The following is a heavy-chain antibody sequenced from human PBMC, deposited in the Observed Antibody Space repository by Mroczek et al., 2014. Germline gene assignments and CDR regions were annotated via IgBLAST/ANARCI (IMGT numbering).Heavy chain of an antibody. Sequence: QVQLQQSGAGLLKPSETLSLTCAVSGGTFSNYFWTWIRQAPGKGLEWIGETSYSGASNYSPSLKSRVAISIDTTRKQFSLNMRSVTAADAGVYYYARGDEWEQQGLDYWGREPGHCLL. J-gene: IGHJ4*03. CDR2: TSYSGAS. D-gene: IGHD1-26*01. CDR3: ARGDEWEQQGLDY. CDR1: GGTFSNYF. V-gene: IGHV4-34*01.